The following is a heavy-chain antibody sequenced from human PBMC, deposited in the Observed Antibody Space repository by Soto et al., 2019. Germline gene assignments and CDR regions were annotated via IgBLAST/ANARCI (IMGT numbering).Heavy chain of an antibody. CDR1: GGSISSYY. CDR2: IYYSGST. V-gene: IGHV4-59*08. CDR3: ARHFSVDYFDY. J-gene: IGHJ4*02. Sequence: SETLSLTCTVSGGSISSYYWSWIRQPPGKGLEWIGYIYYSGSTNYNPSLKSRVTISVDTSKNQFSLKLSSVTAADTAVYYCARHFSVDYFDYWGQGALVTSPQ.